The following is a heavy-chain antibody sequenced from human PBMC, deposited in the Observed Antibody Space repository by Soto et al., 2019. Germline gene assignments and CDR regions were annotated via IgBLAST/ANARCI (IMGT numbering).Heavy chain of an antibody. V-gene: IGHV4-59*01. CDR2: FYYGGNT. J-gene: IGHJ5*01. CDR1: GGSISSYY. CDR3: ARGGNWFDS. Sequence: PSETLSLTCTVPGGSISSYYWSWIRQPPGKGLEWIGYFYYGGNTRYIPSLRSRVTLSLDTSKNQFSLNLSFVTAADTAVYYCARGGNWFDSWGQGTLVTVSS. D-gene: IGHD3-16*01.